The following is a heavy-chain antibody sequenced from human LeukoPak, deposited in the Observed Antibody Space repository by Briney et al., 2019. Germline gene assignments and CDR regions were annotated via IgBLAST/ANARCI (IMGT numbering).Heavy chain of an antibody. Sequence: GGSLRLSCAASGFTSSSYWMSWVRQAPGKGLEWVANIKQDGSEKYYVDSVKGRFTISRDNAKNSLYLQMNSLRAEDTAVYYCARAPRVYGSGITGWGQGTLVTVSS. CDR1: GFTSSSYW. J-gene: IGHJ4*02. CDR3: ARAPRVYGSGITG. V-gene: IGHV3-7*04. CDR2: IKQDGSEK. D-gene: IGHD3-10*01.